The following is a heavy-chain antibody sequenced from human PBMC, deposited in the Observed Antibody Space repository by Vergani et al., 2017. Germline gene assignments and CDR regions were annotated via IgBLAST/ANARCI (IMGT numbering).Heavy chain of an antibody. V-gene: IGHV3-23*01. CDR3: ARDHQQLVRATFCGY. CDR2: ISGSGGST. CDR1: GFTFSSYA. Sequence: EVQLLESGGGLVQPGGSLRLSCAASGFTFSSYAMSWVRQAPGKGLEWVSAISGSGGSTYYADSVKGRFTLSRDNSKNTLYLQMNSLRADDTAVYYCARDHQQLVRATFCGYWGQGTLVTVSS. D-gene: IGHD6-13*01. J-gene: IGHJ4*02.